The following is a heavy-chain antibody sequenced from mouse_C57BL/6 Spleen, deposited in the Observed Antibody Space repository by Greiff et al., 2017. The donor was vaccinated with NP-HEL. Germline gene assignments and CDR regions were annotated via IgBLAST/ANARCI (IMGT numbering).Heavy chain of an antibody. CDR2: IYPGDGDT. CDR1: GYAFSSSW. J-gene: IGHJ3*01. V-gene: IGHV1-82*01. CDR3: ARAYGSSAAWFAY. D-gene: IGHD1-1*01. Sequence: QVQLQQSGPELVKPGASVKISCKASGYAFSSSWMNWVKQRPGKGLEWIGRIYPGDGDTNYNGKFKGKATLTADKSSSTAYMQLSSLTSEDSAVYFGARAYGSSAAWFAYWGQGTLVTVSA.